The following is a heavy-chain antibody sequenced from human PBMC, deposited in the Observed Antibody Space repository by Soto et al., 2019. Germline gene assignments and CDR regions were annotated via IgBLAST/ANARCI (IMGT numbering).Heavy chain of an antibody. CDR2: IYPADSET. D-gene: IGHD3-22*01. CDR3: ARRPWLSGYYDY. Sequence: PGESLKISCKGSGYSFFSHWIGWVRQMPGKGLEWVGIIYPADSETRYSPSFQGQVTISVDKSINTAYLQWSSLKASETAMYYCARRPWLSGYYDYWGQGTLVTVSS. V-gene: IGHV5-51*01. J-gene: IGHJ4*02. CDR1: GYSFFSHW.